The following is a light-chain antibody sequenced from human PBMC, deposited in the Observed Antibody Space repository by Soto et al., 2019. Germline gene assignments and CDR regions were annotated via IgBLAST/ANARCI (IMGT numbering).Light chain of an antibody. CDR2: TNN. CDR1: SSNIGAGFD. V-gene: IGLV1-40*01. J-gene: IGLJ1*01. Sequence: QPVLTQPPSVSGAPGQRVTISCTGSSSNIGAGFDVHWYLQLPGTAPKLLVYTNNNRPSGVPDRFSGSKSDTSASLAINGLQAEDEADYYCQSYDSRLSAYVFGTGTKVTVL. CDR3: QSYDSRLSAYV.